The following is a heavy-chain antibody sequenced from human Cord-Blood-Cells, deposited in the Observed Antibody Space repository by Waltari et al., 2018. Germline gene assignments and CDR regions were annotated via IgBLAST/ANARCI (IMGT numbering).Heavy chain of an antibody. CDR2: SYHSGST. CDR1: GYSISSGYY. D-gene: IGHD3-10*01. V-gene: IGHV4-38-2*02. J-gene: IGHJ4*02. CDR3: ASGSMVRGVIIDY. Sequence: QVQLQESGPGLVKPSETLSLTCTVSGYSISSGYYWGWIRQPPGKGLEWIGSSYHSGSTYYNPSLKSRVTISVDTSKNQFSLKLSSVTAADTAVYYCASGSMVRGVIIDYWGQGTLVTVSS.